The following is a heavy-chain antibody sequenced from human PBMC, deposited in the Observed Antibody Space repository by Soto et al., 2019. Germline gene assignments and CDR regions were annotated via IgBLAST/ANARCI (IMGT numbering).Heavy chain of an antibody. J-gene: IGHJ4*02. CDR3: ASTKLRFSEWLIDY. CDR1: GFTFSSYS. V-gene: IGHV3-21*01. CDR2: ISSSSSYV. Sequence: GGSLRLSCAASGFTFSSYSMNWVRPAPGKGLEWVSSISSSSSYVYYADSVKGRFTISRDNAKNSLYLQMNSLRAEDTAVYYCASTKLRFSEWLIDYWGQGTLVTVSS. D-gene: IGHD3-3*01.